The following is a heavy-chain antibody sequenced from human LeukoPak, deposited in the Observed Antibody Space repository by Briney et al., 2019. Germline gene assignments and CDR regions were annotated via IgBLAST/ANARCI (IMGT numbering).Heavy chain of an antibody. D-gene: IGHD5-24*01. V-gene: IGHV3-23*01. Sequence: GGSLRLSCAASGFTFSSYAMSWVHQAPGKGLEWVSAISGGYTAATDYADSVKGRFTISRDNYDNTLYLEMNSLRAEDTALYYCAKARDAYNYYWFDPWGQGTLVTVSS. CDR2: ISGGYTAAT. CDR1: GFTFSSYA. CDR3: AKARDAYNYYWFDP. J-gene: IGHJ5*02.